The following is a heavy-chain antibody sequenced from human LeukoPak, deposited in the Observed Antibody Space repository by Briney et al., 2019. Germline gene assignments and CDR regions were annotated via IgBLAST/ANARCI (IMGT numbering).Heavy chain of an antibody. CDR2: INHSGST. V-gene: IGHV4-34*01. Sequence: SETLSLTCAVYGGSFSGYYWSWIRQPPGKGLEWIGEINHSGSTNYNPSLKSRVTISVDTSKNQFSLKLSSVTAADTAVYYCAGHSYHYDSSGYYYYFDYWGQGTLVTVSS. D-gene: IGHD3-22*01. J-gene: IGHJ4*02. CDR1: GGSFSGYY. CDR3: AGHSYHYDSSGYYYYFDY.